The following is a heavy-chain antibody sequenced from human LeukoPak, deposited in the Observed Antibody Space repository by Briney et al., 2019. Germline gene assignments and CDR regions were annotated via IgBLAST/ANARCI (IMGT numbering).Heavy chain of an antibody. V-gene: IGHV3-21*01. D-gene: IGHD4-17*01. CDR3: AVPYGDPDAFDI. CDR1: GFTFSSYS. CDR2: ISSSSSYI. Sequence: GGSLRLSCAASGFTFSSYSMNWVRQAPGKGLEWVSSISSSSSYIYYADSVKGRFTISRDNAKNSLYLQMNSLRAEDTAVYYCAVPYGDPDAFDIWGQGTMVTVSS. J-gene: IGHJ3*02.